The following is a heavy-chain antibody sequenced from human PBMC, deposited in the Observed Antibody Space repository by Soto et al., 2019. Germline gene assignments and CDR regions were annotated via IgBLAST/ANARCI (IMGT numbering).Heavy chain of an antibody. J-gene: IGHJ6*02. CDR3: AKVRYSSPMGYYYGMDV. V-gene: IGHV1-69*01. CDR1: GVTFSNFI. CDR2: IIPIFGTA. Sequence: QVQLEQSGGEVKKTGSSVKVSCKASGVTFSNFIMTWVRQAPGLGLEWVGGIIPIFGTANYAQKFQGRVTITADESTSTSYLEVSNLRSEDTAVYYCAKVRYSSPMGYYYGMDVWGQGTAVTVSS. D-gene: IGHD6-19*01.